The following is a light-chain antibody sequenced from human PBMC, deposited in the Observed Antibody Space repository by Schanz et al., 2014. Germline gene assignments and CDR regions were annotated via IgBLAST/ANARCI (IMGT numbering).Light chain of an antibody. V-gene: IGKV3-15*01. CDR1: QSVNSN. J-gene: IGKJ1*01. CDR2: GAS. Sequence: EIVMTQSPATLSVSPGERATLSCRASQSVNSNLAWYQQKPGQAPRLLIYGASTRATGIPARFSGSGSGTEFTLTISRLEPEDFAVYYCHQYGSSPRTFGQGTKVEIK. CDR3: HQYGSSPRT.